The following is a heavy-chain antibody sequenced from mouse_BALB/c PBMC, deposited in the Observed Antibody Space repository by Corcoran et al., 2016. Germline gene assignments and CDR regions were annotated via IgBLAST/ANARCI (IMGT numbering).Heavy chain of an antibody. V-gene: IGHV14-3*02. CDR1: GFNITDTY. Sequence: EVQLQQSGAELVKPGASVKLSCTAAGFNITDTYMHWVKQRPEQGLEWIGRMDPANGNTKYDPKFQGKATITADTSSNTAYLQLSSLTSEDTAVYYCARWDWYCDVWGAGTTVTVSS. J-gene: IGHJ1*01. CDR3: ARWDWYCDV. CDR2: MDPANGNT.